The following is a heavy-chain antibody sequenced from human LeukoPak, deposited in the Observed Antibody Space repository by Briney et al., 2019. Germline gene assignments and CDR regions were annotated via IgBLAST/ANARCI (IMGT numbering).Heavy chain of an antibody. J-gene: IGHJ3*02. Sequence: SETLSLTCAVYGASFSGYYWSWIRQPPGKGLEWIGEIDQSGSTNYNPSLKSRVTISVDTSKNHFSLKLSSVTAADTAVYYCARPYAHYYDTRRGAFDIWGQGTMVTVSS. CDR1: GASFSGYY. D-gene: IGHD3-22*01. V-gene: IGHV4-34*01. CDR2: IDQSGST. CDR3: ARPYAHYYDTRRGAFDI.